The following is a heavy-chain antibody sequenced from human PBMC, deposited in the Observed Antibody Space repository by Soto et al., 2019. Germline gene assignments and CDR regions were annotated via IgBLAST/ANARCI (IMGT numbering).Heavy chain of an antibody. CDR2: IYWNDDK. V-gene: IGHV2-5*01. CDR1: GFSLSTTGVG. Sequence: QITLKESGPTLVKPTQTLTLTCTFSGFSLSTTGVGVGWIRQPPGKALEWLALIYWNDDKRYSPSLKSRLTISKDTSKNQVVFTMTNMDPVDTATYYCAHTYFLGGSCSGGSCYHFDYWGQGTLVTVSS. CDR3: AHTYFLGGSCSGGSCYHFDY. D-gene: IGHD2-15*01. J-gene: IGHJ4*02.